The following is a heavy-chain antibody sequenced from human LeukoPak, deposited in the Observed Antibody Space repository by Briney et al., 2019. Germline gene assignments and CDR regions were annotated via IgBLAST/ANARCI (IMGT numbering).Heavy chain of an antibody. Sequence: PSETLSLTCAVYGGSFSGYYWSWIRQPPGKGLEWIGYIYYSGSTNYNPSLKSRVTISVDTSKNQFSLKLSSVTAADTAVYYCARGLSPGSTFDIWGQGTMVTVSS. D-gene: IGHD2-2*01. CDR2: IYYSGST. CDR1: GGSFSGYY. J-gene: IGHJ3*02. V-gene: IGHV4-59*01. CDR3: ARGLSPGSTFDI.